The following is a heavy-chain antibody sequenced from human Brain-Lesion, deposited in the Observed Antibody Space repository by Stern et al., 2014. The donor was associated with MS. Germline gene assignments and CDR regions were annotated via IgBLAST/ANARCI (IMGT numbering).Heavy chain of an antibody. CDR1: GGSVSSTSYA. Sequence: QLQLQESGPGLVKPSETLSLTCTVAGGSVSSTSYAWAWIRQPPGKGLEWIGTIYYSGNTYYSPSLKSRLTISLDKSKNQFSLQLRSGTAADTAVYYCAGEEDIRYCSGGSCTGNWFDPWGQGTLVTVSS. J-gene: IGHJ5*02. D-gene: IGHD2-15*01. V-gene: IGHV4-39*01. CDR2: IYYSGNT. CDR3: AGEEDIRYCSGGSCTGNWFDP.